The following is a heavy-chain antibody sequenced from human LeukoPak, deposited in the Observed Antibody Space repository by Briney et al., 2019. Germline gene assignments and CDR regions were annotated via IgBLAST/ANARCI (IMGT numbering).Heavy chain of an antibody. V-gene: IGHV5-51*01. CDR1: GYSFINYW. CDR2: INPGGSET. Sequence: GESLKISFKGAGYSFINYWIAWVRQMPGKGLEWMGIINPGGSETRYRPFFQGDVTTSADKSLNTAYLHWSSLKASDTAIYYCARDSSPGSISYCDYWGRGTLVTVRS. J-gene: IGHJ4*02. CDR3: ARDSSPGSISYCDY. D-gene: IGHD3-22*01.